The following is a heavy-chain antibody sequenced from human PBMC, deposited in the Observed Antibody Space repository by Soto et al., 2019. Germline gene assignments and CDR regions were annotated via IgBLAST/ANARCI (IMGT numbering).Heavy chain of an antibody. CDR2: IYYSGTT. CDR3: ARETGSGSYYDY. J-gene: IGHJ4*02. Sequence: PSETLSLSCTVSGGSISSYFWRWIRQPPGKGLEWIGYIYYSGTTNDNPSLKNRVTIAVDTSKNQYALSLSSVTAADTGVYYCARETGSGSYYDYWGQGALVTVSS. D-gene: IGHD3-10*01. CDR1: GGSISSYF. V-gene: IGHV4-59*01.